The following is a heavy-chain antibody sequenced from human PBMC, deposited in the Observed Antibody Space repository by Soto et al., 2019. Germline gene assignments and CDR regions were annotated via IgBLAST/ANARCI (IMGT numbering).Heavy chain of an antibody. CDR3: ARAIEMATIGWFDP. V-gene: IGHV5-51*01. CDR1: GYSFTSYW. Sequence: GESLKISCKASGYSFTSYWIGWVRQMPGKGLEWMGIIYPGDSDTRFRPSLLGQVTISADKSISTAYLQWSSLKASDPAIYYCARAIEMATIGWFDPWGQGTLVTV. D-gene: IGHD5-12*01. J-gene: IGHJ5*02. CDR2: IYPGDSDT.